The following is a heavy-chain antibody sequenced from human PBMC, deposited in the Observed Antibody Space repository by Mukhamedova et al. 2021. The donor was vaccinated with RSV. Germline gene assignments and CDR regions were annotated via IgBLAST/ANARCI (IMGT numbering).Heavy chain of an antibody. V-gene: IGHV3-23*01. D-gene: IGHD2-21*01. J-gene: IGHJ4*02. CDR3: AKHIRPGPWALDS. Sequence: VSAISHGADIIFYADSVRGRFTVSRDNSKNTLYLQMNSVRAEDTALSYCAKHIRPGPWALDSWGQGTLVTVSS. CDR2: ISHGADII.